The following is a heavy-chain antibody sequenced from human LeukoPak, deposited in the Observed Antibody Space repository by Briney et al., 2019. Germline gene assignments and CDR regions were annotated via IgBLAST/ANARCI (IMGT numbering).Heavy chain of an antibody. J-gene: IGHJ4*02. V-gene: IGHV4-34*01. CDR2: INHSGST. CDR1: GGSFSGYY. Sequence: SETLSLTCAVYGGSFSGYYWSWIRQPPGKGLEWIGEINHSGSTNYNPSLKSRVTISVDTSKNQFSLKLSSVTAADTAVYYCARRPITMVRGVRGYFDYWGQGTLVTVSS. CDR3: ARRPITMVRGVRGYFDY. D-gene: IGHD3-10*01.